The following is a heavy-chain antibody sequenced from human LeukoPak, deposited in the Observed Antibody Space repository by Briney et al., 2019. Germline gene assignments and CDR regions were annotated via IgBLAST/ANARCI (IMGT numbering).Heavy chain of an antibody. CDR3: ARVGRRVFGMDF. CDR2: ISNSGSLI. Sequence: PGGSLRLSCVGSGYTFSTYGMNWIRQAPGQGLEWVSYISNSGSLIYYADSVKGRVTISRDSGKNSLYLQMNSLRDEDTAVYYCARVGRRVFGMDFWGQGTTVTVSS. CDR1: GYTFSTYG. V-gene: IGHV3-48*02. J-gene: IGHJ6*02.